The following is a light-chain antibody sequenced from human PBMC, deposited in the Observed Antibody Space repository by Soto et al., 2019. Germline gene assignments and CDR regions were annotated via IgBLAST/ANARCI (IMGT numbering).Light chain of an antibody. CDR2: GAS. CDR1: QSVCSRC. J-gene: IGKJ1*01. Sequence: ETVLTQSPGTLSLSPGERVTISCRASQSVCSRCFAWYQQKPGQSPSLLIYGASSRATGVPDRFSGSGSGTDFTLTISRLEPEDFAVYYCQHYDTTPRTFGQGTQVEIK. CDR3: QHYDTTPRT. V-gene: IGKV3-20*01.